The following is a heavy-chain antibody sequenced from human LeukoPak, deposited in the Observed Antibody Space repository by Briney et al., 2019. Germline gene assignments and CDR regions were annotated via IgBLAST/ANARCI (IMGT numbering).Heavy chain of an antibody. CDR2: IYDGGKT. D-gene: IGHD3-22*01. J-gene: IGHJ6*02. CDR3: AKGGYDMFL. CDR1: GYRFTSYW. Sequence: GESLKISCKVSGYRFTSYWIGWVRQAPGKGLEWVAGIYDGGKTYYGGSVKDRFIISRDSSRNSLFLQMYSLRAEDTAVYYCAKGGYDMFLWGQGTTVTVSS. V-gene: IGHV3-66*01.